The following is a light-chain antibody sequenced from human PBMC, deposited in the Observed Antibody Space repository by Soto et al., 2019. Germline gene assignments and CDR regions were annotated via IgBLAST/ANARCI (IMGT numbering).Light chain of an antibody. Sequence: AIQMTQSPSSLSASVGDRVTITCRASQGIRDDLGWYQQKPGKAPRLLIYAASSLQSGVPSRFSGSGSGTDFTLTISSLQPEDFATYYCLQNHNYPLTFGQGTKVEIK. CDR1: QGIRDD. J-gene: IGKJ1*01. CDR2: AAS. CDR3: LQNHNYPLT. V-gene: IGKV1-6*01.